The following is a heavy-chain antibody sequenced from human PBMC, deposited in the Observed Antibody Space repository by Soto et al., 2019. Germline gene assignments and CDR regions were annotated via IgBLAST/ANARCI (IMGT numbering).Heavy chain of an antibody. D-gene: IGHD3-9*01. CDR3: ARAAVVLRYFDWRYFDY. V-gene: IGHV1-3*01. J-gene: IGHJ4*02. CDR2: INAGNGNT. Sequence: ASVKVSCKASGYTFTSYAMHWVRQAPGQRLEWMGWINAGNGNTKYSQKFQGRVTITRDTSASTAYMELSSLRSEDTAVYYCARAAVVLRYFDWRYFDYWGQGTLVTVSS. CDR1: GYTFTSYA.